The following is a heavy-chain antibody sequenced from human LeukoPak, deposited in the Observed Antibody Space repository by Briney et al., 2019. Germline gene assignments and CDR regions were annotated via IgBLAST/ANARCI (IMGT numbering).Heavy chain of an antibody. J-gene: IGHJ5*02. V-gene: IGHV4-34*01. Sequence: PSETLSLTCAVYGGSFSGYYWSWFRQPPGKGLEWIGEINHSGSTNYNPSLKSRVTISVDTSKNQFSLKLSSVTAADTAVYYCARGGGYNWFDPWGQGTLVTVSS. CDR2: INHSGST. CDR3: ARGGGYNWFDP. CDR1: GGSFSGYY.